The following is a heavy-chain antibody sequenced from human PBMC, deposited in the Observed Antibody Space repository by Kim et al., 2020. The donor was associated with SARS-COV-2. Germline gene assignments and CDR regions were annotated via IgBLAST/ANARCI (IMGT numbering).Heavy chain of an antibody. D-gene: IGHD3-3*01. Sequence: SADSVTGRFTISRDNSKNTRYLQMSSLRAEDTAVYYCAKGGRGRFFYLFDYWGQGTLVTASS. CDR3: AKGGRGRFFYLFDY. J-gene: IGHJ4*02. V-gene: IGHV3-23*01.